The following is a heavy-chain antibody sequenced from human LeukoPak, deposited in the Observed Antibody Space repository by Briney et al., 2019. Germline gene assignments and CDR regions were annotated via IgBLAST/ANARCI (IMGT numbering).Heavy chain of an antibody. CDR1: GFTFSSYE. V-gene: IGHV3-48*03. Sequence: GGSLRLSCAASGFTFSSYEVNWVRQAPGKGLEWVSYISSSGSTIYYADSVKGRFTISRDNAKNSLYLQMNSLRAEDTAVYYCATAVVVKGQDYWGQGTLVTVSS. J-gene: IGHJ4*02. D-gene: IGHD2-15*01. CDR3: ATAVVVKGQDY. CDR2: ISSSGSTI.